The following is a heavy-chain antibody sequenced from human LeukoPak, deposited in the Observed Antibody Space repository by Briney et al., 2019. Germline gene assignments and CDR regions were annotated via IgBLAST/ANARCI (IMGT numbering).Heavy chain of an antibody. D-gene: IGHD1-26*01. CDR2: IRYDGSNK. Sequence: GGSLRLSCAASGFTFSSYGMHWVRQAPGKGLEWVAFIRYDGSNKYYADSVKGRFTISRDNSKNTPYLQMNSLRAEDTAVYYCAKDGEEGATEDYWGQGTLVTVSS. J-gene: IGHJ4*02. CDR3: AKDGEEGATEDY. V-gene: IGHV3-30*02. CDR1: GFTFSSYG.